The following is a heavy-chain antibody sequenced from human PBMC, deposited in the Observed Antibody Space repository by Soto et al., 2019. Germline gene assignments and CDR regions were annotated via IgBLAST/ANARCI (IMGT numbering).Heavy chain of an antibody. D-gene: IGHD3-22*01. CDR2: ISAYNGNT. J-gene: IGHJ4*02. V-gene: IGHV1-18*01. CDR1: GYTFTSYG. CDR3: ARQGPVHQSPDYYDSSGPFPPEFDY. Sequence: GASVKVSCKASGYTFTSYGISWVRQAPGQGLEWMGWISAYNGNTNYAQKLQGRVTMTTDTSTSTAYMELRSLRSDDTAVYYCARQGPVHQSPDYYDSSGPFPPEFDYWGQGTLVTVSS.